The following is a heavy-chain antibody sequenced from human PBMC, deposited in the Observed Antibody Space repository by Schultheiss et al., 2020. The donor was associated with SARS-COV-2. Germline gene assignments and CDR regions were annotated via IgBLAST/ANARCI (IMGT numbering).Heavy chain of an antibody. CDR1: GGSISSSS. J-gene: IGHJ4*02. D-gene: IGHD6-13*01. V-gene: IGHV3-21*01. CDR2: ISSSSSYI. Sequence: ETLSLTCTVSGGSISSSSYYWGWIRQAPGKGLEWVSSISSSSSYIYYADSVKGRFTISRDNSKNTLYLQMNSLRAEDTAVYYCARDASFSRIAAAGPYFDYWGQGTLVTVSS. CDR3: ARDASFSRIAAAGPYFDY.